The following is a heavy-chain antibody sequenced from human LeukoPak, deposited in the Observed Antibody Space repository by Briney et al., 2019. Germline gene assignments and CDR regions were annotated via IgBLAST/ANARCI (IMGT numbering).Heavy chain of an antibody. V-gene: IGHV1-18*01. CDR2: ISAYNGNT. CDR1: GYTFTSYG. D-gene: IGHD2-2*01. Sequence: ASVKVSCKASGYTFTSYGISWVRQAPGQGLEWMGWISAYNGNTNYAQKLQSRVTMTTDTSTSTAYMELRSLRSDDTAVYYCARGVPSLVPAAPYYMDVWGKGTTVTISS. CDR3: ARGVPSLVPAAPYYMDV. J-gene: IGHJ6*03.